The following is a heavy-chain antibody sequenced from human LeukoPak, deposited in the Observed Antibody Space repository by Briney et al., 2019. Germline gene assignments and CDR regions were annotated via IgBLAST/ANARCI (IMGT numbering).Heavy chain of an antibody. CDR3: ARSKWGSTVTTYGMDV. Sequence: GASVKVSCKASGGAFSSYAISWVRQAPGQGLEWMGGINPIFGTANYAQTFQGRVTITADESTSTAYMELSSLRSEDTAVYYCARSKWGSTVTTYGMDVWGQGTTVTVSS. CDR2: INPIFGTA. CDR1: GGAFSSYA. J-gene: IGHJ6*02. D-gene: IGHD4-17*01. V-gene: IGHV1-69*13.